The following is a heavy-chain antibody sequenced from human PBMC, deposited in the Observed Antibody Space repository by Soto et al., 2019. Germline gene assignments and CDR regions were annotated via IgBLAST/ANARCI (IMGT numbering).Heavy chain of an antibody. CDR2: ISWNSGSI. D-gene: IGHD3-16*01. CDR3: GKKGWGGALSFRGF. Sequence: EVQLVESGGGLGQPGRSLRLSCAASGFTFDDYAMHWVRQAPGKGLEWVSGISWNSGSIGYADSVKGRFTISRDNAKNPFLLKMNLRGEDTAVFYSGKKGWGGALSFRGFWGQGTMVTVSS. J-gene: IGHJ4*02. CDR1: GFTFDDYA. V-gene: IGHV3-9*01.